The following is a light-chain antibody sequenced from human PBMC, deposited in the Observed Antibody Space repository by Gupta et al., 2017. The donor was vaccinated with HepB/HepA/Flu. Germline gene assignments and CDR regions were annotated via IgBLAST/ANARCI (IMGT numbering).Light chain of an antibody. J-gene: IGKJ4*01. CDR2: GAS. CDR3: QQYNNWPPLS. Sequence: EIVMTQSPATLSVSPGERATLSCRASQSISGNLAWYQQKPGQAPRLLIFGASTRATGIPVRFSGSGSGTEFTLTINSLQSEDFAVYYCQQYNNWPPLSFGGGTKVEIK. V-gene: IGKV3-15*01. CDR1: QSISGN.